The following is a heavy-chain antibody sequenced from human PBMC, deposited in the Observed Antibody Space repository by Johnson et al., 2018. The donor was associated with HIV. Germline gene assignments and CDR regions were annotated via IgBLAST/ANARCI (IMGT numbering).Heavy chain of an antibody. Sequence: VQLVESGGGLVQPGRSLRLSCTASGFTFSDYMMTWFRQAPGKGLEWVGFIRSKAYGGTTEYAASVKGRFSISRDDSKSIAYLQMNSLKTEDTAVYYCTREGYVDILTVFYVGYAFDIWGQGTMVTVSS. CDR3: TREGYVDILTVFYVGYAFDI. V-gene: IGHV3-49*03. CDR1: GFTFSDYM. J-gene: IGHJ3*02. CDR2: IRSKAYGGTT. D-gene: IGHD3-9*01.